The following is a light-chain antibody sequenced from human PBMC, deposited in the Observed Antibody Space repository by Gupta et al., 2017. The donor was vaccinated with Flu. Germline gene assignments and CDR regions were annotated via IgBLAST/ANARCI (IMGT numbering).Light chain of an antibody. CDR2: AAC. CDR3: QKDNGDPYT. Sequence: PSSLSASVRDIVTITSRASQGISNYSTWYHQKARRDPNLLLYAACASRSGVPSQLSGSGSATAFTLTISSLQPEDDATYYCQKDNGDPYTFGQGTKLEIK. V-gene: IGKV1-27*01. CDR1: QGISNY. J-gene: IGKJ2*01.